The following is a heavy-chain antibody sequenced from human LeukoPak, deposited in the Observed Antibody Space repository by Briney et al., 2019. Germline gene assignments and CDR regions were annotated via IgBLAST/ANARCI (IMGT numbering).Heavy chain of an antibody. D-gene: IGHD3-22*01. CDR2: ISSSSSYI. J-gene: IGHJ3*02. V-gene: IGHV3-21*01. CDR1: GFTFSSYS. CDR3: ARETPYYDSRNDAFDI. Sequence: GGSLRLSCAASGFTFSSYSMNWVRQAPGKGLEWVSSISSSSSYIYYADSVKGRFTISRDNAKNSLYLQMNSLRAEDTAVYYCARETPYYDSRNDAFDIWGQGTMVTVSS.